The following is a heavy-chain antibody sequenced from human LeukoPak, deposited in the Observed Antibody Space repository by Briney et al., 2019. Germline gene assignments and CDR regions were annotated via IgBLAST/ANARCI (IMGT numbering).Heavy chain of an antibody. CDR3: ARDRAYGSGSYRYYYYYYMDV. J-gene: IGHJ6*03. V-gene: IGHV4-34*01. D-gene: IGHD3-10*01. CDR2: INHSGST. CDR1: GGSFSGYY. Sequence: PSETLSLTCAVYGGSFSGYYWSWIRQPPGKGLEWIGEINHSGSTSYNPSLKSRVTISVDTSKNQFSLKLSSVTAADTAVYYCARDRAYGSGSYRYYYYYYMDVWGKGTTVTVSS.